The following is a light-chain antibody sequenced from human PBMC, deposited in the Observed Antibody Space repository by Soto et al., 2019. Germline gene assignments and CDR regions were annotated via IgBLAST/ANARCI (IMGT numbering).Light chain of an antibody. J-gene: IGKJ4*01. CDR2: DAS. CDR1: QSVSSY. CDR3: QQRSNWAPL. V-gene: IGKV3-11*01. Sequence: EIVLTQSLSTLSLSPGERATLSCRASQSVSSYLAWYQQKPGQAPRLLIYDASNRATGIPARFSGSGSGTDFTLTISSLEPEDFAVYYCQQRSNWAPLFGGGTKVEIK.